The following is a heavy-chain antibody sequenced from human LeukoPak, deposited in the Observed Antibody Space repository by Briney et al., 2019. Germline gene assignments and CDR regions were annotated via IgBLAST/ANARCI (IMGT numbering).Heavy chain of an antibody. D-gene: IGHD6-19*01. J-gene: IGHJ5*02. Sequence: SETLSLTCTVSVDSISSYYWSWIRQPPGKGLEWIGYIYYSGSTNYNPSLKSRVTISVDTSKNQFSLKLSSVTAADTAVYYCARGIAVAGRWFDPWGQGTLVTVSS. CDR3: ARGIAVAGRWFDP. CDR1: VDSISSYY. V-gene: IGHV4-59*08. CDR2: IYYSGST.